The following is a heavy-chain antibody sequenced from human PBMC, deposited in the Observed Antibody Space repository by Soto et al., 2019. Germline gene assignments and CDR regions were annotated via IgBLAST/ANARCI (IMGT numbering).Heavy chain of an antibody. V-gene: IGHV4-34*01. CDR1: GGSFSGYY. D-gene: IGHD1-7*01. CDR3: ARHTELLPSDAFDI. CDR2: IKHSGST. J-gene: IGHJ3*02. Sequence: SETLSLTCAVYGGSFSGYYWSWIRQPPGKGLEWIGEIKHSGSTNYNPSLKSRVTISVDTSKNQFSLKLSSVTAADTAVYYCARHTELLPSDAFDIWGQGTMVTVSS.